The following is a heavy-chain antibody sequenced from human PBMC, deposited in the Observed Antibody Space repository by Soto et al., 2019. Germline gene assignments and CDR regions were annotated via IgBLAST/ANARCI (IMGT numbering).Heavy chain of an antibody. CDR2: IIPIFGTA. Sequence: QVQLVQSGAEVKKPGSSVKVSCKASGGTFSSYAISWVRQAPGQGLEWMGGIIPIFGTADYAQRFQGRVTITPDKSTSTAYMALTSLRSQDTAVFYLATPPRSSAYLSGMDVWGQATRVTVSS. D-gene: IGHD6-6*01. CDR3: ATPPRSSAYLSGMDV. CDR1: GGTFSSYA. J-gene: IGHJ6*02. V-gene: IGHV1-69*14.